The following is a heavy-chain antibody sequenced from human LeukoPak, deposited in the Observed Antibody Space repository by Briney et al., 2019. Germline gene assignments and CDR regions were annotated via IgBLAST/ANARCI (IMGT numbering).Heavy chain of an antibody. D-gene: IGHD2-21*01. V-gene: IGHV4-59*01. CDR2: IYYSGST. CDR3: ARGVVIAPQTFDY. J-gene: IGHJ4*02. CDR1: GDSISSFY. Sequence: PSETLSLTCTDSGDSISSFYWSWIRRPPGKGLEWIGYIYYSGSTNYNPSLKSRVTISVDTSQNQFSLRLRPVTAADTAVYYCARGVVIAPQTFDYWGQGTLVTVSS.